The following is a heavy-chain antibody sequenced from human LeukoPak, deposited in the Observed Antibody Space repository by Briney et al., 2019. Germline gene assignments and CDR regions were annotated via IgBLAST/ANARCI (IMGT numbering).Heavy chain of an antibody. V-gene: IGHV4-30-2*01. J-gene: IGHJ3*02. CDR3: AREPNVLTGDAFDI. CDR1: GGSISSGGYP. Sequence: KSSETLSLTCAVSGGSISSGGYPWSWIRQPPGKGLEWIGYIYHSGSTYYNPSLKSRVTISVDRSKNQFSLKLSSVTAADTAVYYCAREPNVLTGDAFDIWGQGTMVTVSS. CDR2: IYHSGST. D-gene: IGHD7-27*01.